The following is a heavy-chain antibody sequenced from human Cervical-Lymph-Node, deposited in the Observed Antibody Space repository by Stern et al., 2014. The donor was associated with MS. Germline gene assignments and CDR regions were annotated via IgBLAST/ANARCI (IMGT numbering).Heavy chain of an antibody. CDR1: GYTFTSYY. Sequence: VQLVESGAEVKKPGASVKVSCKASGYTFTSYYMHWVRQAPGQGLEWMGIINPSGGSTSYAQKFQGRVTMTRDTSTSTVYMALSSLRSEDTAVYYCARDDKVGATSPGWYFDLWGRGTLVTVSS. V-gene: IGHV1-46*01. CDR3: ARDDKVGATSPGWYFDL. D-gene: IGHD1-26*01. CDR2: INPSGGST. J-gene: IGHJ2*01.